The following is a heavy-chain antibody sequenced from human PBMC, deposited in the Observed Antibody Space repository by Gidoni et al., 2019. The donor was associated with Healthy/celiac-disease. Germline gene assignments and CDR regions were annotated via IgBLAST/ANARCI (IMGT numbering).Heavy chain of an antibody. Sequence: QVQLQESGPGLVKPSQTLSLTCTVSGGSISSGGYYWSWIRQPPGKGLEWIGYIYYSGSTYYNPSLKSRVTISVDTSKNQFSLKLSSVTAADTAVYYCARVTREGPIFGEGDYYYYYYMDVWGKGTTVTVSS. D-gene: IGHD3-3*01. CDR1: GGSISSGGYY. CDR3: ARVTREGPIFGEGDYYYYYYMDV. CDR2: IYYSGST. J-gene: IGHJ6*03. V-gene: IGHV4-31*03.